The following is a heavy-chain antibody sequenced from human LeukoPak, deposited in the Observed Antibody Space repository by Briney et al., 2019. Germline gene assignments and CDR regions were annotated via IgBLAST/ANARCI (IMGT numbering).Heavy chain of an antibody. J-gene: IGHJ4*02. V-gene: IGHV3-64D*06. CDR3: VKDGRYSGRTKGGFDY. CDR2: ISSNGGST. Sequence: SGGSLRLSCSASGFTFSSYAMHWVREAPGKGLEYVSAISSNGGSTYYAESVKGRFTISRDIYKNTLYLQMSSLRDEDTAVDYLVKDGRYSGRTKGGFDYWGQGTLVTVSS. CDR1: GFTFSSYA. D-gene: IGHD1-26*01.